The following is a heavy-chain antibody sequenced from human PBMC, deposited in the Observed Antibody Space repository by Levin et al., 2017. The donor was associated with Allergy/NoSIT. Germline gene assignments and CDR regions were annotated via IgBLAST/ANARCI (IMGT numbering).Heavy chain of an antibody. J-gene: IGHJ6*03. D-gene: IGHD3-10*01. V-gene: IGHV4-34*01. CDR2: INHSGST. Sequence: PSETLSLTCAVYGGSFSGYYWTWIRQPPGKGLEWIGEINHSGSTNYNPSLKSRVTISVDTSKNQFSLNLSSVTAADTAVYYCSRGRVLGLIRRGECMDVWGKGTTVTVSS. CDR1: GGSFSGYY. CDR3: SRGRVLGLIRRGECMDV.